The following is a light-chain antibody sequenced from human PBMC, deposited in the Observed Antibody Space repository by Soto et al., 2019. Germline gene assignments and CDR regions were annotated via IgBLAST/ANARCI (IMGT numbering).Light chain of an antibody. CDR1: QDISDH. J-gene: IGKJ1*01. Sequence: DFQMTQSPSSLSASVGDRVTITCRASQDISDHLAWYQQKPGKVPNLLSYAASTLQSGVPSRFSGGGSGTDFTLTISSLQREDVATYYCQKYNTAPRTFGQGTKLALK. CDR3: QKYNTAPRT. CDR2: AAS. V-gene: IGKV1-27*01.